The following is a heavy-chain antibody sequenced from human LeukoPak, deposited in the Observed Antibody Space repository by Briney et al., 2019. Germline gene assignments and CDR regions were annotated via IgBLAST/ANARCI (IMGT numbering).Heavy chain of an antibody. D-gene: IGHD5-18*01. J-gene: IGHJ6*02. CDR2: IRSKANPYAT. CDR3: TRRRDTAKDYYYYGMDL. V-gene: IGHV3-73*01. Sequence: PGGSLKLSCAASGFTFSGSAMHWVRQASGKGLEWFGHIRSKANPYATAYAASVKGRFTISRDDSKNTAYLQMNSLKTEDTAVYYCTRRRDTAKDYYYYGMDLWGQGTTVTVSS. CDR1: GFTFSGSA.